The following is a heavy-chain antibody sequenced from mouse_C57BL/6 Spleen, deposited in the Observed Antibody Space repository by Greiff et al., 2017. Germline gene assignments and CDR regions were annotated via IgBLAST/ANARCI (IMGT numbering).Heavy chain of an antibody. CDR3: ARLGVVGFGC. V-gene: IGHV1-82*01. CDR2: IYPGDGDT. J-gene: IGHJ2*01. D-gene: IGHD1-1*01. CDR1: GYAFSSSW. Sequence: QVQLQQSGPELVKPGASVKISCKASGYAFSSSWMNWVKQRAGKGLEWIGRIYPGDGDTNYNGKFKGKATLTADKSSSTAYMQLSSLTSEDAAVYFGARLGVVGFGCWGQGTTLTVSS.